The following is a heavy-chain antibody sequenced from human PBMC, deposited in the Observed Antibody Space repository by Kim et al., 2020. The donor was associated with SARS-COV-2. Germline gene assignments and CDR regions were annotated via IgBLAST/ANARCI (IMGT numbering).Heavy chain of an antibody. CDR1: GFIFDTYA. CDR2: ISSNGADP. V-gene: IGHV3-64*02. D-gene: IGHD2-2*01. J-gene: IGHJ4*02. Sequence: GGSLRLSCAASGFIFDTYAMHWVRQTPGRRLEYVSAISSNGADPYYADSVKGRFIISRDNSKNTMYLQMCSLRAEAMAVYYCAREGRHCSGTACYLFDYWGQGTLVTVSS. CDR3: AREGRHCSGTACYLFDY.